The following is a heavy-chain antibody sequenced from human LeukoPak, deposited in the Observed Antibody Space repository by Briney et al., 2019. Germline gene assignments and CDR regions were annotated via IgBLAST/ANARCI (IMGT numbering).Heavy chain of an antibody. J-gene: IGHJ4*02. CDR2: IYSGGST. V-gene: IGHV3-53*01. CDR1: GFTVSSNY. D-gene: IGHD5-18*01. Sequence: GGSLRLSCAASGFTVSSNYMSWVRQAPGKGLEWVSVIYSGGSTYYADSVKGRFTISRDNSKNTLYLQMNSLRAEDTAVYYCARGGYGYGGYYFDYWGQGTLVTVSS. CDR3: ARGGYGYGGYYFDY.